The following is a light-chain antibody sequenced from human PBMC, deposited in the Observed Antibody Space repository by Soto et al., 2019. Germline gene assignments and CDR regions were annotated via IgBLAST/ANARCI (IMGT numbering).Light chain of an antibody. CDR2: ANS. CDR1: SSNIGAGYD. CDR3: QSYDTSLSVV. J-gene: IGLJ2*01. V-gene: IGLV1-40*01. Sequence: QSVLTQPPSVSGAPGQRVTISCTGSSSNIGAGYDVHWYQQLPGTAPKLLMYANSNRPSGVPDRFSGSKSGTSASLAITGLQAEDEADYYCQSYDTSLSVVFGGGTTLTVL.